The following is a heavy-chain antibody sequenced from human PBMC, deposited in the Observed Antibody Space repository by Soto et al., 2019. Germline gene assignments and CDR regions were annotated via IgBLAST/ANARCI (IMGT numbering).Heavy chain of an antibody. CDR1: GGSISSSSYY. V-gene: IGHV4-39*01. J-gene: IGHJ4*02. D-gene: IGHD3-10*01. Sequence: SETLSLTCTVSGGSISSSSYYWGWIRQPPGKGLEWIGSIYYSGSTYYNPSLKSRVTISVDTSKNQFSLKLSSVTAADTAVYYCARLFRAGKVMVRGVIDYWGQGTLVTVSS. CDR3: ARLFRAGKVMVRGVIDY. CDR2: IYYSGST.